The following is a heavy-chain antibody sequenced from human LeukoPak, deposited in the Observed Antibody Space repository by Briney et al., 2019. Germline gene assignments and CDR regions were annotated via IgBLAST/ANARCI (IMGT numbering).Heavy chain of an antibody. CDR3: ARDIGFTVVRGAMLYFCAMDV. J-gene: IGHJ6*02. CDR1: GFTFTDYY. Sequence: PGGSLRLSCTASGFTFTDYYMNWIRQAPGKGLEWISYISPNSETKYYADSVKGRFTISRDNAKNSLYLQMNSLTAEDTAVYFCARDIGFTVVRGAMLYFCAMDVWGQGTTVTISS. CDR2: ISPNSETK. V-gene: IGHV3-11*01. D-gene: IGHD3-10*01.